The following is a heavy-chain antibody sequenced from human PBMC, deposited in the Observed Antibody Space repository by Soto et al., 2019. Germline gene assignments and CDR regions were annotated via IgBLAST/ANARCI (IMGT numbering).Heavy chain of an antibody. D-gene: IGHD3-16*01. Sequence: LRLSFTGSGFPFSAYNINWVRQAPGKGLEWVSSITVGSSHIYQPNSMKGRFTISRDDAKNSVYLQIDSLRDEDTALYYCSRSPEVGVRGAYWGQGTLVTVPQ. CDR1: GFPFSAYN. CDR3: SRSPEVGVRGAY. V-gene: IGHV3-21*01. J-gene: IGHJ4*02. CDR2: ITVGSSHI.